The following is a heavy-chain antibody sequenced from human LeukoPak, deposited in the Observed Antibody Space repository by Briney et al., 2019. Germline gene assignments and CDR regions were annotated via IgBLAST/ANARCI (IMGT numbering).Heavy chain of an antibody. J-gene: IGHJ4*02. CDR1: GGSFSGYY. CDR2: INHSGST. CDR3: ARGFEGCSSTSCDYFDY. Sequence: SETLSLTCAVYGGSFSGYYWSWIRQPPGKGLEWIGEINHSGSTNYNPSLKSRVTISVDTSKNQFSLKLSSVTAADTAVYYCARGFEGCSSTSCDYFDYWGQGTLVTVSS. D-gene: IGHD2-2*01. V-gene: IGHV4-34*01.